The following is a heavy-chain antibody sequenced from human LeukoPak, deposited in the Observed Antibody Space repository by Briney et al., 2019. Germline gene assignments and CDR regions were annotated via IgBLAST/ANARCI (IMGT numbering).Heavy chain of an antibody. Sequence: GGSLRLSCAASGFTFSSYGMHWVRQAPGKGLEWVAFIRYDGSNKYYADSVKGRFTISRDNSKNTLYLQMNSLRAEGTAVYYCARALWFGTTFDYWGQGTLVTVSS. CDR2: IRYDGSNK. CDR3: ARALWFGTTFDY. D-gene: IGHD3-10*01. CDR1: GFTFSSYG. J-gene: IGHJ4*02. V-gene: IGHV3-30*02.